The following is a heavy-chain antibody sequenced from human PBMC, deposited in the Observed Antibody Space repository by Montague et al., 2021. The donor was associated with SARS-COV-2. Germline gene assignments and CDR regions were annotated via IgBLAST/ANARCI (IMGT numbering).Heavy chain of an antibody. V-gene: IGHV4-34*01. D-gene: IGHD3-10*01. CDR2: INQSGRT. Sequence: SETLSLTCAVYGGSFGGYYWSRIRQPPEKGLEWIGEINQSGRTNSNPSLKSRVIISVDTSKNQFSLKLSSVTAADTAVYYCARRGSSVWGVTVSAELDYWGQGILVIVSS. J-gene: IGHJ4*02. CDR1: GGSFGGYY. CDR3: ARRGSSVWGVTVSAELDY.